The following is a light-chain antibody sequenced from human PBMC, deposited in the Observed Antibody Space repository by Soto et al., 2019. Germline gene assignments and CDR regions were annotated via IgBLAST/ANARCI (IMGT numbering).Light chain of an antibody. J-gene: IGKJ2*01. V-gene: IGKV3-20*01. CDR3: QQYGSSLYT. CDR1: QRVSSTY. Sequence: EIVLTQSPGTLSLSPGERATLSCRASQRVSSTYLAWYQQNPGQAPRLLIYGASSRGTGIPGRFSGSGSGTDFTLTISRLEPEDFAVYYCQQYGSSLYTFGQGTKLEIK. CDR2: GAS.